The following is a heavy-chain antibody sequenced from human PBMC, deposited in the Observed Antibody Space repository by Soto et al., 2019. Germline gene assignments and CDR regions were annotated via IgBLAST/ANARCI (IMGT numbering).Heavy chain of an antibody. CDR1: GFTFSSYA. D-gene: IGHD4-17*01. J-gene: IGHJ6*03. Sequence: PGGSLRLSCAASGFTFSSYAMSWVRQAPGKGLEWVSAISGSGGSTYYADSVKGRFTISRDNSKNTLYLQMNSLRAEDTAVYYCAKSGDLSYYYYYYMDVWGKGTTVTVSS. CDR2: ISGSGGST. V-gene: IGHV3-23*01. CDR3: AKSGDLSYYYYYYMDV.